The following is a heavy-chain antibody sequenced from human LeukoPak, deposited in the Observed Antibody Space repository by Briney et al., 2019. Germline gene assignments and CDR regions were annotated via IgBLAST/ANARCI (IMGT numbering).Heavy chain of an antibody. J-gene: IGHJ2*01. Sequence: GGSLRLSCAASGFTLSNYDMHWVRPAPGAGLEWVSGIDIAGDTYYPGSVRGRFTISRENAENSLYLQMNSLRAGDTGVYYCARTTVTSGPYWYFDLWGRGTLVTVS. CDR3: ARTTVTSGPYWYFDL. D-gene: IGHD4-17*01. CDR1: GFTLSNYD. V-gene: IGHV3-13*01. CDR2: IDIAGDT.